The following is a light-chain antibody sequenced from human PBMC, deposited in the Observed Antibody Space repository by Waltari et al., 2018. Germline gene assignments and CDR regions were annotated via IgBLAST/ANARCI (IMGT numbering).Light chain of an antibody. CDR3: QKYSSSPPYS. CDR2: GAS. V-gene: IGKV3-20*01. Sequence: VILTQSPATLSLSPGERATLSCRASQSVSSYLAWYQQKPGQAPRLLIYGASSRATGVPDRFSGSGSGTEFTLTISSLEPEDFAVYYCQKYSSSPPYSFGQGTKVEIK. J-gene: IGKJ2*03. CDR1: QSVSSY.